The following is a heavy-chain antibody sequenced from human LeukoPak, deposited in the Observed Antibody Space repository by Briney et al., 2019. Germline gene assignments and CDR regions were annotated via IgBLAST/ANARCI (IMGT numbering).Heavy chain of an antibody. J-gene: IGHJ3*02. Sequence: GGSLRLSCAASKFTFSTSAMHWVRQSPGKGLEWVAVVSYDGSKKYFADSVKGRFTISRDNAKNSLYLQMNSLRAEDTAVYYCARGPRIAVASGAFDIWGQGTMVTVSS. D-gene: IGHD6-19*01. CDR2: VSYDGSKK. V-gene: IGHV3-30-3*01. CDR1: KFTFSTSA. CDR3: ARGPRIAVASGAFDI.